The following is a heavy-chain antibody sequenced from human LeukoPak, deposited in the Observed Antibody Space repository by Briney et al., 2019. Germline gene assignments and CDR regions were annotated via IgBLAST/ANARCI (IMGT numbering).Heavy chain of an antibody. CDR3: ARGTPTTRDFDS. V-gene: IGHV1-18*01. Sequence: ASVKVSCKASGYTFTSYGISWVRQAPGQGLEWMGWISAYNGNTNYAQKLQGRVTMTTDTSTSTAYMELRSLRAEDTAVYYCARGTPTTRDFDSWGQGTLVTVSS. D-gene: IGHD4-11*01. J-gene: IGHJ4*02. CDR2: ISAYNGNT. CDR1: GYTFTSYG.